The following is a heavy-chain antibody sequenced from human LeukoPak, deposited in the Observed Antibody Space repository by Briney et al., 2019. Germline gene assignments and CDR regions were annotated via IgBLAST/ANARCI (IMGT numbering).Heavy chain of an antibody. CDR3: ASVHHYYDSSGYYRTYWYFDL. CDR2: IRQDGSEK. J-gene: IGHJ2*01. V-gene: IGHV3-7*01. CDR1: GFTFSSYW. D-gene: IGHD3-22*01. Sequence: GGSLRLSCAASGFTFSSYWMSWGRQAPGNGLGWVANIRQDGSEKDYVDSVKCRFTISRDYAKNSVYLKLHSLRAEDTAVYYCASVHHYYDSSGYYRTYWYFDLWGRGTLVTVSS.